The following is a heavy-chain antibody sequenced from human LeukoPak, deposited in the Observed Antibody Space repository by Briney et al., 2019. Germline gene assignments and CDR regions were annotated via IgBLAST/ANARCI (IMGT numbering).Heavy chain of an antibody. CDR3: ATDGGSG. CDR1: GYTFTGYY. CDR2: FDPEDGET. Sequence: EASVKVSCKASGYTFTGYYMHWVRQAPGKGLEWMGGFDPEDGETIYAQKFQGRVTMTEDTSTDTAYMELSSLRSEDTAVYYCATDGGSGWGQGTLVTVSS. J-gene: IGHJ4*02. V-gene: IGHV1-24*01. D-gene: IGHD6-19*01.